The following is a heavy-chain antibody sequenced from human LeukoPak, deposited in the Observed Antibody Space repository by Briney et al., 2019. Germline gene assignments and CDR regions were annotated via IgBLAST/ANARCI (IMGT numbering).Heavy chain of an antibody. D-gene: IGHD2-2*01. CDR3: ARDATRYCSSTSCYAVVWFDP. Sequence: GASVNVSCKAYGYTFISYGISWVRQAPGQGLEWMGWISAYNGNTNYAQKLQGRVTMTTDTSTSTAYMELRSLRSDDTAVYYCARDATRYCSSTSCYAVVWFDPWGQGTLVTVSS. CDR2: ISAYNGNT. V-gene: IGHV1-18*01. CDR1: GYTFISYG. J-gene: IGHJ5*02.